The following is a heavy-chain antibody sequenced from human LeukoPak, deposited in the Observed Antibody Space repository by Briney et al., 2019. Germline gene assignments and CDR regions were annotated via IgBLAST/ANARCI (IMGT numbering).Heavy chain of an antibody. CDR3: ARRKDIVVVPAVRGAFDY. V-gene: IGHV4-34*01. Sequence: PSETLSLTCAVYGGSFSGYYWSWIRQPPGKGLEWIGEINHSGSTNYNPPLKSRVTISVDTSKNQFSLKLSSVTAADTAVYYCARRKDIVVVPAVRGAFDYWGQGTLVTVSS. CDR1: GGSFSGYY. D-gene: IGHD2-2*01. CDR2: INHSGST. J-gene: IGHJ4*02.